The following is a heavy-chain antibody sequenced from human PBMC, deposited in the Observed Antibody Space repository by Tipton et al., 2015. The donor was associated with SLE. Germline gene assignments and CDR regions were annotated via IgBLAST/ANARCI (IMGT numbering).Heavy chain of an antibody. Sequence: TLSLTCTVSGDSVKSRYWISVRQPAGRGLEWLAYRFHDGNINYNPSLKTRLTMSVDTSRDQFSLTLNSVTAADTGIYYCARGREWNWSPYYMDVWGKGTTVTVSS. D-gene: IGHD1-1*01. CDR2: RFHDGNI. V-gene: IGHV4-59*02. J-gene: IGHJ6*03. CDR3: ARGREWNWSPYYMDV. CDR1: GDSVKSRY.